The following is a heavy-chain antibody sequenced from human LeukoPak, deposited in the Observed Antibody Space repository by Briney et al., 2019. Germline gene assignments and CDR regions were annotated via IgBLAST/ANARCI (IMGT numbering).Heavy chain of an antibody. CDR1: GYSIISDYC. Sequence: SETLSLTCTLSGYSIISDYCCGWSRQPPGKGLEWIGCVHHSGSTSYNPSLKSRVTMSLDTSKSQFSLHLTAATAADTAVYYCARATPGGLLYFGVGGQGTLVTVSS. J-gene: IGHJ4*02. V-gene: IGHV4-38-2*02. CDR3: ARATPGGLLYFGV. CDR2: VHHSGST. D-gene: IGHD3-10*01.